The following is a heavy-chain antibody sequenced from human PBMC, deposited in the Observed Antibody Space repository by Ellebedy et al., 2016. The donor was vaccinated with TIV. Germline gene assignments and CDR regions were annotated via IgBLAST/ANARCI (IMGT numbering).Heavy chain of an antibody. Sequence: GESLKISXAASGFTFSSYSMNWVRQAPGKGLEWVSSISSSSSYIYYADSVKGRFTISRDNAKNSLYLQMNSLRAEDTAVYYCARGGYCSSTSCRYGGGFDYWGQGTLVTVSS. V-gene: IGHV3-21*01. CDR2: ISSSSSYI. CDR3: ARGGYCSSTSCRYGGGFDY. D-gene: IGHD2-2*01. J-gene: IGHJ4*02. CDR1: GFTFSSYS.